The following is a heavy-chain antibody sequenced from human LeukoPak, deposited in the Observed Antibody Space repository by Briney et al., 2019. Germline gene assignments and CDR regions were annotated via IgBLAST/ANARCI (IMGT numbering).Heavy chain of an antibody. D-gene: IGHD2-2*01. Sequence: ASVKVSCKASGYTLTGYYLHWVRQAPGQGFEWMGWISPSDGGTNYAPKFQGRVTMTRDTSISTAFMDLSRLTSDDTAVYFCARSDKCTTCSIDYWGQGTLVIVSS. CDR2: ISPSDGGT. V-gene: IGHV1-2*02. CDR1: GYTLTGYY. CDR3: ARSDKCTTCSIDY. J-gene: IGHJ4*02.